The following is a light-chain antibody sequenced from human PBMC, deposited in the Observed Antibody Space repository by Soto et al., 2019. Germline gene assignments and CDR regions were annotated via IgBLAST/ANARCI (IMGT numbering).Light chain of an antibody. V-gene: IGKV3-15*01. J-gene: IGKJ5*01. CDR1: LSVSSN. CDR2: DAS. Sequence: VELTQSPATLAVSPGGEATLSCRASLSVSSNLAWYQQKPRQAPRLLLYDASTRATGIPPRFSGSGSWTEFTLTISRLLSEDFAVYYCQQRSNWPPITFGQGTRLEIK. CDR3: QQRSNWPPIT.